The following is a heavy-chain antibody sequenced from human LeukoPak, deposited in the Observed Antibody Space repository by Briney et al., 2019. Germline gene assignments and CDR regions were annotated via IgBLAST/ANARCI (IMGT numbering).Heavy chain of an antibody. CDR3: ARRMTYYYGSGIIDY. V-gene: IGHV4-34*01. Sequence: PSETLSLTCAVYGGSFSGYYWSWIRQPPGKGLEWIGEINHSGSTNYNPSLKSRVTISVDTSKNQFSLKLSSVTAADTAVYYCARRMTYYYGSGIIDYWGQGTLVTVSS. CDR2: INHSGST. CDR1: GGSFSGYY. J-gene: IGHJ4*02. D-gene: IGHD3-10*01.